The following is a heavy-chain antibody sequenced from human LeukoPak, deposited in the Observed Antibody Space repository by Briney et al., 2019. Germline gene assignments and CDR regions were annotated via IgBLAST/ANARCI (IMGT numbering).Heavy chain of an antibody. CDR1: GFTFSSYA. Sequence: GGSLRLSCAASGFTFSSYAMSWVRQAPGKGLERVSAISGSGGSTYYADSVKGRFTISRDNSKNTLYLQMNSLRAEDTAVYYCAKDRAAYSSSWYYFDYWGQGTLVTVSS. J-gene: IGHJ4*02. CDR2: ISGSGGST. D-gene: IGHD6-13*01. V-gene: IGHV3-23*01. CDR3: AKDRAAYSSSWYYFDY.